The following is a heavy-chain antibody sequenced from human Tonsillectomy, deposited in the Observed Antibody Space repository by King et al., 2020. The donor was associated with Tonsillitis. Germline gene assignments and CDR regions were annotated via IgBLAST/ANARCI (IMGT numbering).Heavy chain of an antibody. J-gene: IGHJ4*02. D-gene: IGHD3-9*01. CDR2: FHTMWNT. V-gene: IGHV4-61*02. CDR3: VRGRLVHYFDY. CDR1: GDSISSRIYY. Sequence: QLQESGPGLVQPSETLSLTCTASGDSISSRIYYWSWIWQPAGKGLEWMGRFHTMWNTKYNPSLKSRITTSLHTSKHQFSLSLTSVTAADTAIYYCVRGRLVHYFDYWGQGTLVTVPS.